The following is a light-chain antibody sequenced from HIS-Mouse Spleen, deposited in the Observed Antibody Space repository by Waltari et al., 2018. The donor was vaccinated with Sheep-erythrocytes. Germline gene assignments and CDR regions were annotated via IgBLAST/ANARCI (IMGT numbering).Light chain of an antibody. V-gene: IGLV3-1*01. CDR1: KLGDKY. Sequence: SYELTQPPSVSVSPAQTASITCSGGKLGDKYACWYQQKPGHSPVLVIYQDSKRPSGIPERFSGSNSGNTATLTISGTQAMDEADYYCQAWDSSTVVFGGGTKLTVL. J-gene: IGLJ2*01. CDR2: QDS. CDR3: QAWDSSTVV.